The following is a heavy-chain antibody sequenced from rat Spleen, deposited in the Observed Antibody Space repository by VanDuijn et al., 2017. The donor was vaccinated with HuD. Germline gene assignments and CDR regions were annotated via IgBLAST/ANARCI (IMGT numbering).Heavy chain of an antibody. V-gene: IGHV3-3*01. Sequence: EVQLQESGPGLVKPSQSLSLTCSVTAYSITSSYRWNWIRKFPGNKLEWMGYINSAGSTNYNPSLKSRISISRDTSKNQFFLQVNSVTTEDTATYYCARWVIYNSPFDYWGQGVMVTVSS. CDR1: AYSITSSYR. CDR2: INSAGST. CDR3: ARWVIYNSPFDY. J-gene: IGHJ2*01. D-gene: IGHD4-3*01.